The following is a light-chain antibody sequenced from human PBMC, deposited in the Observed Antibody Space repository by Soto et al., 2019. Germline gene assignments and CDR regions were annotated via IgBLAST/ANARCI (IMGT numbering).Light chain of an antibody. J-gene: IGKJ4*01. CDR1: QSISSW. CDR2: DAS. V-gene: IGKV1-5*01. Sequence: DIQMTQSPSTLSASLGDRVAITCLASQSISSWLAWYQQKPGKAPKLLIYDASSLESGVPSRFSGSGSGTEFTLTISSLQPDDFATYYCQQYNSYPLTFGGGTKVDI. CDR3: QQYNSYPLT.